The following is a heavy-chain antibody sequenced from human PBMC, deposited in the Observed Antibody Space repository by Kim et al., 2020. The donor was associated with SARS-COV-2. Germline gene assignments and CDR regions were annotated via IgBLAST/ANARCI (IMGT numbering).Heavy chain of an antibody. CDR2: T. V-gene: IGHV5-51*01. Sequence: TRYSPYFQGQVTISADKSISTAYLQWSSLKASDTAMYYCARRDTARRFDPWGQGTLVTVSS. D-gene: IGHD5-18*01. J-gene: IGHJ5*02. CDR3: ARRDTARRFDP.